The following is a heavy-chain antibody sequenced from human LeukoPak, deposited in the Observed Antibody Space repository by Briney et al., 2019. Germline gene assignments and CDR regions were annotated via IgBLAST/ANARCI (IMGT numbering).Heavy chain of an antibody. V-gene: IGHV1-2*06. J-gene: IGHJ5*02. D-gene: IGHD2-15*01. CDR2: INPNSGGT. CDR1: GYTFTGYY. Sequence: ASVKVSCKASGYTFTGYYMHWVRQAPGQGLEWMGRINPNSGGTNYAQEFQGRVTMTRDTSISTAYVELSRLRSDDTAVYYCARGYCSGGSCYSVENWFDPWGQGTLVTVSS. CDR3: ARGYCSGGSCYSVENWFDP.